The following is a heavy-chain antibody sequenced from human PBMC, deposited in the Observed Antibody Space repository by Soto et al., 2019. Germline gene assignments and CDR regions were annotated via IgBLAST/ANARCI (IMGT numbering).Heavy chain of an antibody. J-gene: IGHJ6*02. D-gene: IGHD4-17*01. V-gene: IGHV1-18*01. CDR1: GYTFTSYG. CDR3: ARDQNNDYGVYGANYYYYYDIDF. Sequence: ASVKVSCKASGYTFTSYGISWVRQAPGQGLEWMGWISAYNGNTNYAQKLQGRVTMTTDTSASTAYMELRSLRSDDTAVYYCARDQNNDYGVYGANYYYYYDIDFWGQGTTVTVSS. CDR2: ISAYNGNT.